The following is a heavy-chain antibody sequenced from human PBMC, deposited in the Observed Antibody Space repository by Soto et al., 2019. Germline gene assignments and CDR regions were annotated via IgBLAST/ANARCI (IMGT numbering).Heavy chain of an antibody. CDR1: GFTFTNYY. Sequence: EVQLVESGGGLVQPGGSLRLSCAASGFTFTNYYMSWVRQAQGKGLEWVANINEDGSARYYVDSVKDRFTVSRDNAKNSLYLPLNSLRAEDTAIYYCAKWGGGGSDYWGQGSLVTVSS. J-gene: IGHJ4*02. V-gene: IGHV3-7*01. CDR3: AKWGGGGSDY. D-gene: IGHD1-26*01. CDR2: INEDGSAR.